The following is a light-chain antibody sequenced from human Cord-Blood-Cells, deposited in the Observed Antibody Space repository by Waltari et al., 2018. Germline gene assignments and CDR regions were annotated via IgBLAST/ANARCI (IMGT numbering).Light chain of an antibody. Sequence: DIQLTQSPSSLSESVGDRVTITCRASQSISSYLNWYQQKPGKAPKILIYAASSLQSWVPSRFSGSGSGTDFTLTISSLQPEDFATYYCQQSYSTPLTFGGGTKVEIK. CDR1: QSISSY. CDR2: AAS. CDR3: QQSYSTPLT. V-gene: IGKV1-39*01. J-gene: IGKJ4*01.